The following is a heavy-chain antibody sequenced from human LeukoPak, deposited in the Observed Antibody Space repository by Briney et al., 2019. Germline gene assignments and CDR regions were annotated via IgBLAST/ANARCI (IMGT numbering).Heavy chain of an antibody. V-gene: IGHV4-4*02. CDR1: GDSIDSSNW. CDR2: GHHSESS. CDR3: ARESAGSLHDSTAAFHY. D-gene: IGHD2-8*02. Sequence: SGTLSLTCAVSGDSIDSSNWWSWIRQPPGKGLEWIAYGHHSESSNYNPSFRSRVIIPVDTSRNQFSLRLSSVTAADTAIYYCARESAGSLHDSTAAFHYWGQGILVIVSS. J-gene: IGHJ4*02.